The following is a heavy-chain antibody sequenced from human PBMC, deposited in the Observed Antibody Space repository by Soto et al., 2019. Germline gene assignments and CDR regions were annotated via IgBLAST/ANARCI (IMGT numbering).Heavy chain of an antibody. Sequence: SETLSLTCAVSGGSIGSGGYSWSWIRQPPGKGLEWIGYIYHSGSTYYNPSLKSRVTISVDRSKNQFSLKLSSVTAADTAVYYCARCITMVRGVTPDAFDIWGQGTMVTVSS. CDR3: ARCITMVRGVTPDAFDI. CDR1: GGSIGSGGYS. D-gene: IGHD3-10*01. V-gene: IGHV4-30-2*01. CDR2: IYHSGST. J-gene: IGHJ3*02.